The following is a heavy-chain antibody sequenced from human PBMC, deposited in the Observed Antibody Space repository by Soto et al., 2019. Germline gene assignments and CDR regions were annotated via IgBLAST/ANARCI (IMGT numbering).Heavy chain of an antibody. Sequence: QVQLVESGGGLVKPGGSLRLSCAVSGFTFSDYYMTWIRQAPGKGLEWVSYISSSTSHTNNADSVKGRFTISRDNAKNSLFLQMNSLTAEDTAVYYCARGRGAAADYFDFWGQGTLVTVSS. D-gene: IGHD6-13*01. CDR1: GFTFSDYY. J-gene: IGHJ4*02. CDR2: ISSSTSHT. CDR3: ARGRGAAADYFDF. V-gene: IGHV3-11*05.